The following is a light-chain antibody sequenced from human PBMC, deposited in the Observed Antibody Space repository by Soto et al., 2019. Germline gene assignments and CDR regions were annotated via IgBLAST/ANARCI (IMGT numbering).Light chain of an antibody. V-gene: IGKV1-13*02. CDR1: QGISTL. CDR3: QHFKSFPIT. CDR2: ESS. J-gene: IGKJ5*01. Sequence: ASPLTQSPPALSASVGDRVPINCRASQGISTLSAWYQQKPGKAPKVLIYESSLLQSGVPSRFSGSGSGTDFTLTISSLQPEDFATYYCQHFKSFPITFGQGTRLEIK.